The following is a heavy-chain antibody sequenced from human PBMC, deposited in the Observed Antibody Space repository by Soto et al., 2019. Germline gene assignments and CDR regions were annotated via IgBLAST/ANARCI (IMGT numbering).Heavy chain of an antibody. CDR3: ALSSGYQNPFDY. V-gene: IGHV3-30-3*01. Sequence: QVQLVESGGGVVQPGRSLRLSCAASGFTFSSYAMHWVRQAPGKGLEWVAVISYDGSNKYYADSVKGRFTISRDNSKNTRYLQMNSLRAEDTAVYYCALSSGYQNPFDYWGQGTLVTVSS. CDR2: ISYDGSNK. J-gene: IGHJ4*02. CDR1: GFTFSSYA. D-gene: IGHD3-22*01.